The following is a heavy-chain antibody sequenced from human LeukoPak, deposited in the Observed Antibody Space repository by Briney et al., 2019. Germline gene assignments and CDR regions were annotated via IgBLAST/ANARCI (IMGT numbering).Heavy chain of an antibody. J-gene: IGHJ4*02. V-gene: IGHV3-21*01. D-gene: IGHD6-6*01. CDR2: ISSSSSYI. CDR3: TRDEDFYSSSSDY. Sequence: GGSLRLSCAASGFTFSNYWMHWVRHAPGKGLEWVSFISSSSSYIYYADSVKGRFTISRDNAKNSLYLQMNSLRAEDTAVYYCTRDEDFYSSSSDYWGQGTLVTVSS. CDR1: GFTFSNYW.